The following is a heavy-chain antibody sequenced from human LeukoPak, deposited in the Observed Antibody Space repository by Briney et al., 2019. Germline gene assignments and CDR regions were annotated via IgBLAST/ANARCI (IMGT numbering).Heavy chain of an antibody. J-gene: IGHJ4*02. V-gene: IGHV3-74*01. Sequence: GGSLRLSCAASGFTFSTFWIHWVRQVPGKGLVWVSRINPDSTTTTYADSVKGRFTIPRDNARNTLYLQMNSLRVEDTAVYYCVKDHTGKEDKWGQGTLVTVSS. CDR3: VKDHTGKEDK. CDR2: INPDSTTT. CDR1: GFTFSTFW. D-gene: IGHD1-1*01.